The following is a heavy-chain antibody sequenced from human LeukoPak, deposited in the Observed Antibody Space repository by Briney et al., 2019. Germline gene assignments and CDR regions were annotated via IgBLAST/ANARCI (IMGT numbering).Heavy chain of an antibody. D-gene: IGHD5-18*01. J-gene: IGHJ4*02. Sequence: SETLSLTCAVYGGSFSGYYWSWIRQPPGKGLEWIGEINHSGSTNYNPSLKSRVTISVDTSKNQFSLKLSSVTAADTAVYYCARLRNTAINYWGQGTLVTVSS. CDR3: ARLRNTAINY. CDR1: GGSFSGYY. V-gene: IGHV4-34*01. CDR2: INHSGST.